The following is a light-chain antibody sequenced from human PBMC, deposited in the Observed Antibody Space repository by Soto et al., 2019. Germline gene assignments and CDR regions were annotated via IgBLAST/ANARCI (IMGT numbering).Light chain of an antibody. J-gene: IGKJ5*01. V-gene: IGKV1-33*01. CDR2: DAS. CDR3: QQYSNLIT. CDR1: QDVSNY. Sequence: DIQMTQSPSSLSASAGDRVTITCQASQDVSNYLNWYQQKLGKAPKLLIYDASNLETGVPSRFSGSGSGTYFSFTISSLQPEDFAKYYCQQYSNLITFGQGTRLEIK.